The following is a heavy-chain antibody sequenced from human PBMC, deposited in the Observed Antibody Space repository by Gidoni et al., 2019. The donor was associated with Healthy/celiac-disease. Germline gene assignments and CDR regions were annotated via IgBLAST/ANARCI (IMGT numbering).Heavy chain of an antibody. CDR2: RKQDGSEK. CDR1: GFTFSSYW. CDR3: ARGARLITMVRGVPLYYYMDV. Sequence: EVQLLESGGGLVQPGGSLRLSCAASGFTFSSYWMSWVRQAPGKGLEWVANRKQDGSEKYYVDSVKGRFTISRDNAKNSLYLQMNSLRAEDTAVYYCARGARLITMVRGVPLYYYMDVWGKGTTVTVSS. D-gene: IGHD3-10*01. J-gene: IGHJ6*03. V-gene: IGHV3-7*01.